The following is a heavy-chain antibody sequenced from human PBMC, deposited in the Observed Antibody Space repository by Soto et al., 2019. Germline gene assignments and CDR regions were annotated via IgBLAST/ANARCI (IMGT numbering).Heavy chain of an antibody. D-gene: IGHD3-10*01. CDR2: ISSMFGAA. CDR3: AREVQVHTPAFVY. CDR1: GGTFNTYA. Sequence: QVQLVQSGAEMKKPGSSVKVSCQSSGGTFNTYAMNWVQQAPGQGPEWMGDISSMFGAANYAPKFQGRVTITADESTGTSYMQLSSLTSEDTALYFCAREVQVHTPAFVYWGQGTLVTVSS. V-gene: IGHV1-69*19. J-gene: IGHJ4*02.